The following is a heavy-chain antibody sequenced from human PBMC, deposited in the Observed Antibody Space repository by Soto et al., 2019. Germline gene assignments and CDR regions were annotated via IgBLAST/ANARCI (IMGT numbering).Heavy chain of an antibody. J-gene: IGHJ5*02. D-gene: IGHD6-19*01. CDR2: ISYDGSNK. CDR1: GFTFSSYA. CDR3: VEHTSSGWYDDHKYDP. V-gene: IGHV3-30-3*01. Sequence: GGSLRLSCAASGFTFSSYAMHWVRQAPGKGLEWVAVISYDGSNKYYADSVKGRLTISRDNSKNTLYLQMNSLRAEDTAVYYCVEHTSSGWYDDHKYDPWGQGTLVTVSS.